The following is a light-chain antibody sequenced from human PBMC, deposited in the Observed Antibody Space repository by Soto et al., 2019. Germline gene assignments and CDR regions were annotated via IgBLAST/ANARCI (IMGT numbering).Light chain of an antibody. V-gene: IGKV3-20*01. Sequence: EIVLTQSPGTLSLSQGERAPLHCSASQSVSSNHLAWYQQKPGQAPRLLIYGASTRASGIPDRFSDSGSGTDFTLTISRLEPEDLAVYYCQRYGSSPLTFGGGTKVDI. CDR3: QRYGSSPLT. J-gene: IGKJ4*01. CDR1: QSVSSNH. CDR2: GAS.